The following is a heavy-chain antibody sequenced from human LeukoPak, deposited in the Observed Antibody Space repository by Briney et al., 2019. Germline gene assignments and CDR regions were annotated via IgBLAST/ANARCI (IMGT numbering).Heavy chain of an antibody. CDR1: GYTFTSYG. Sequence: ASVKVSCKASGYTFTSYGISWVRQAPGQGIEWMGWISAYNGNTNYAQKLQGRVTMTTDTSTSTAYMELRSLRSDDTAVYYCASYDSSGYYYFIVDWGQGTLVTVSS. V-gene: IGHV1-18*01. D-gene: IGHD3-22*01. J-gene: IGHJ4*02. CDR2: ISAYNGNT. CDR3: ASYDSSGYYYFIVD.